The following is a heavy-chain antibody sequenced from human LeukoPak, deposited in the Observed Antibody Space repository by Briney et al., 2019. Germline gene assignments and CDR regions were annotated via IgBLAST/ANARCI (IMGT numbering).Heavy chain of an antibody. CDR2: INPSGGST. Sequence: ASVKVSCKASGYTFTSYYMHWVRQAPGQGREWMGIINPSGGSTTYAQKFQGRVTMTRNTSTSTVYMELSSLRSEDTAVYYCARVHKEGGSYVSEREAFDIWGQGTMVTVSS. CDR3: ARVHKEGGSYVSEREAFDI. V-gene: IGHV1-46*01. D-gene: IGHD1-26*01. CDR1: GYTFTSYY. J-gene: IGHJ3*02.